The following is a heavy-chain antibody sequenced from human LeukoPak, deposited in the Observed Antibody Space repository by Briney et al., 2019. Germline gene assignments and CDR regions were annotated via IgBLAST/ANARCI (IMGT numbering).Heavy chain of an antibody. D-gene: IGHD6-13*01. CDR1: GGTFTSYA. CDR2: IIPIFGTA. J-gene: IGHJ4*02. V-gene: IGHV1-69*13. CDR3: ARDESIAAAGFDY. Sequence: SVKVSCKGSGGTFTSYAISWVRQAPGQGLEWMGGIIPIFGTANYAQKFQGRVTSTADESTSTAYMELSSLRSEDTAVYYCARDESIAAAGFDYWGQGTLVTVSS.